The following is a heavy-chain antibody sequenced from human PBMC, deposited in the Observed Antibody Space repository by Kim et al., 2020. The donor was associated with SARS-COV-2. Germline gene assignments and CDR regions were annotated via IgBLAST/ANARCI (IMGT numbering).Heavy chain of an antibody. CDR1: GCSISSSSYY. CDR3: ARHLGWGETDILTGYQLRYYYYGMDV. Sequence: SETLSLTCTVSGCSISSSSYYWGWIRQPPGKGLEWIGSIYYSGSTYYNPSLKSRVTISVDTSKNQFSLKLSSVTAADTAVYYCARHLGWGETDILTGYQLRYYYYGMDVWGQGTTVTVSS. J-gene: IGHJ6*02. CDR2: IYYSGST. V-gene: IGHV4-39*01. D-gene: IGHD3-9*01.